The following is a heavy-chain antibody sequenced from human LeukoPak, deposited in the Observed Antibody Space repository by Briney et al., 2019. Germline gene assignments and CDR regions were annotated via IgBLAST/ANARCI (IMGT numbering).Heavy chain of an antibody. J-gene: IGHJ6*03. Sequence: GASVNVSCKASGYTFTGYYMHGVRQAPGHGVEGLGWINPNSGGTNYAQKFHGRVTMTRDTSISTAYMVLSRLRSDDTAVYYCARGPITSSSWYYYYYYMDVWGKGTTVTVSS. V-gene: IGHV1-2*02. CDR1: GYTFTGYY. CDR2: INPNSGGT. D-gene: IGHD6-13*01. CDR3: ARGPITSSSWYYYYYYMDV.